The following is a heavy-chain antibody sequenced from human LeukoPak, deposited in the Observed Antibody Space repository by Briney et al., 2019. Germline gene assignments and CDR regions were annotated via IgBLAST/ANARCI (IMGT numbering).Heavy chain of an antibody. CDR2: VNRDGSET. D-gene: IGHD6-19*01. V-gene: IGHV3-7*03. CDR3: ARVWDSSGWSRFDP. CDR1: GFALSSHW. Sequence: GGSLRLSCAASGFALSSHWMTWVRQVPGRGPEWVANVNRDGSETYYLDSVKGRFTISKDNAKNSLYVEMNSLRADDTAVYYCARVWDSSGWSRFDPWGQGTRVTVSS. J-gene: IGHJ5*02.